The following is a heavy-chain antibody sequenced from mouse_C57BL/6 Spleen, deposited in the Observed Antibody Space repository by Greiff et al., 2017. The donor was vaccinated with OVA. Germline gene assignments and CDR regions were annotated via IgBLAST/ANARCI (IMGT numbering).Heavy chain of an antibody. Sequence: EVQLQQSGAELVRPGASVKLSCTASGFNIKDDYMHWVKQRPEQGLEWIGWIDPENGDTEYASKFQGKATITADTSSNTAYLQLSSLTSEDTAVYYCTVITTVVAHWGQGTTLTVSS. CDR3: TVITTVVAH. CDR1: GFNIKDDY. V-gene: IGHV14-4*01. J-gene: IGHJ2*01. CDR2: IDPENGDT. D-gene: IGHD1-1*01.